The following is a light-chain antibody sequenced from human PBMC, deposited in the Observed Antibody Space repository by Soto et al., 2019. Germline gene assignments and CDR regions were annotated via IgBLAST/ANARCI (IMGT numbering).Light chain of an antibody. J-gene: IGKJ2*01. Sequence: EIVLTQSPATLSLSPGERATLSCRASQSVSSYLAWYQQKPGQAPRLLIYDASNMATGIPARFSGSGSGTDFNLTISSIEPEDFSVYYCQQRSNWPPYTFGQGTKLEIK. CDR1: QSVSSY. V-gene: IGKV3-11*01. CDR2: DAS. CDR3: QQRSNWPPYT.